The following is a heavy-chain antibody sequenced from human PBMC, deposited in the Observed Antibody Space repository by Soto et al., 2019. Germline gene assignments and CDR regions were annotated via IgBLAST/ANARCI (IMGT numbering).Heavy chain of an antibody. CDR1: GFSLSTTAVG. J-gene: IGHJ4*02. Sequence: QITLKESGPTLVKPTQTLTLTCNFSGFSLSTTAVGVGWVRQPPGKALERLALIYWNDEKRYSPSLKSRLTISKDTSKNQVVLTMTNMEPLDTATYSCGHLGYSTGWSDYWGKGNLCTVSA. D-gene: IGHD6-19*01. CDR2: IYWNDEK. CDR3: GHLGYSTGWSDY. V-gene: IGHV2-5*01.